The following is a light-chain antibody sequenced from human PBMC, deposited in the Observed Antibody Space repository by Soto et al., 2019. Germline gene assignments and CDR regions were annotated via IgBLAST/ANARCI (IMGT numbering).Light chain of an antibody. CDR1: QGISSY. V-gene: IGKV1-8*01. J-gene: IGKJ2*01. Sequence: AIRMTQSPSSLSASTGDRVTITCRASQGISSYLAWYQQKPGKAPKLLIYAASTLQSGVPSKFSGSGSGTDFTLTISSLQPEDFATYYCQQYNSYPLTFGQGTKLEIK. CDR3: QQYNSYPLT. CDR2: AAS.